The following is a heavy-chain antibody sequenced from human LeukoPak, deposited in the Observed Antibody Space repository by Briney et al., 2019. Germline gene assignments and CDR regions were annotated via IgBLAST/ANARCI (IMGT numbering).Heavy chain of an antibody. CDR1: GGSISSGSYY. Sequence: SETLSLTCTVSGGSISSGSYYWSWIRQPAGKGLEWIGRIYTSGSTNYNPSLKSRVTISVDTSKNQFSLKLSSVTAADTAVYYRASQRSSWGSTSCHGCWGQGTLVTVSS. J-gene: IGHJ4*02. V-gene: IGHV4-61*02. D-gene: IGHD2-2*01. CDR2: IYTSGST. CDR3: ASQRSSWGSTSCHGC.